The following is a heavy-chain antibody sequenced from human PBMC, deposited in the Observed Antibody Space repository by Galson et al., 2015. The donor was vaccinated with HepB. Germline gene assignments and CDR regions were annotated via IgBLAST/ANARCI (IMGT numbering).Heavy chain of an antibody. CDR3: ARKGHYYDSRGYYGVFDM. CDR2: IIPILHTP. J-gene: IGHJ3*02. V-gene: IGHV1-69*05. D-gene: IGHD3-22*01. Sequence: SVKVSCEASGGTFTYSALSWVRHAPGQGLEWMGGIIPILHTPNYAQMFQGRVTISTDESTSTVYMELSSLRSEDTAFYYCARKGHYYDSRGYYGVFDMWGQGTMVTVSS. CDR1: GGTFTYSA.